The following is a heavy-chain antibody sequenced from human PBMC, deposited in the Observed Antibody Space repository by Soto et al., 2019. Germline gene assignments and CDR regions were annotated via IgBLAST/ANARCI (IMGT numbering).Heavy chain of an antibody. J-gene: IGHJ6*02. CDR2: IKSKTDGGTT. V-gene: IGHV3-15*07. Sequence: GGSLRLSCAASGFTFSNAWMNWVRQAPGKGLEWVGRIKSKTDGGTTDYAAPVKGRFTISRDDSKNTLYLQMNSLKTEDTAVYYCTTSSIAARPSFGGGHNYYYGMDVWGQGTTVTVSS. CDR3: TTSSIAARPSFGGGHNYYYGMDV. D-gene: IGHD6-6*01. CDR1: GFTFSNAW.